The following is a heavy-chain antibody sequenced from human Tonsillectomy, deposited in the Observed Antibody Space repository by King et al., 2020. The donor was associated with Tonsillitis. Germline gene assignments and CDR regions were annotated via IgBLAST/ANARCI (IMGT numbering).Heavy chain of an antibody. CDR1: GFTFSKYT. J-gene: IGHJ4*02. V-gene: IGHV3-21*01. Sequence: VQLVESGGGLVKPGGSLRLSCAASGFTFSKYTMHWVRQAPGKGLEWVSSISSGSGYIHYADSVKGRFTISRDNAKNSLFLQMNSLRAEDTALYYCARVPYVILTGYYIDYFDYWGQGTLVTASS. CDR3: ARVPYVILTGYYIDYFDY. D-gene: IGHD3-9*01. CDR2: ISSGSGYI.